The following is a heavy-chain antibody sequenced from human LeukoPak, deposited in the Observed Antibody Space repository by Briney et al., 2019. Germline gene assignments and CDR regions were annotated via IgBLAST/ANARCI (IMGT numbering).Heavy chain of an antibody. D-gene: IGHD1-26*01. CDR2: INPNSGGT. J-gene: IGHJ3*02. V-gene: IGHV1-2*02. CDR1: GYTFTGYY. Sequence: EASVKVSCKASGYTFTGYYMHWVRRAPGQGLEWMGWINPNSGGTNYAQKFQGRVTMTRDTSISTAYMELSRLRSDDTAVYYCARDPTGSYYLAAFDIWGQGTMVTVSS. CDR3: ARDPTGSYYLAAFDI.